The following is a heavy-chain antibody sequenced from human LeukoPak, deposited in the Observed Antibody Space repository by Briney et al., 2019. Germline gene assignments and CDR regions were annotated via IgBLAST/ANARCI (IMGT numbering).Heavy chain of an antibody. Sequence: SETLSLTCTVSGGSISSDDYYWSWIRQPPGKGLEWIGSIYYSGSTYYNPSLKSRVTISVDTSKNQFSLKLSSVTAADTAVYYCARATDILTGYPGYYFDYWGQGTLVTVSS. CDR3: ARATDILTGYPGYYFDY. D-gene: IGHD3-9*01. CDR1: GGSISSDDYY. J-gene: IGHJ4*02. CDR2: IYYSGST. V-gene: IGHV4-39*07.